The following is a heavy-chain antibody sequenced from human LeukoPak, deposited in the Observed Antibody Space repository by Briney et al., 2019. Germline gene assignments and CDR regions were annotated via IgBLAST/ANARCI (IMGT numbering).Heavy chain of an antibody. CDR2: INPNSGGT. D-gene: IGHD3-22*01. CDR1: GYTFTGYY. CDR3: ASSKAYDSSGYYETTCFDY. V-gene: IGHV1-2*02. J-gene: IGHJ4*02. Sequence: ASXXVSCKASGYTFTGYYMNWVRQAPGQGREWMGWINPNSGGTNYAQKFQGRVTMTRDTSISTDYMELSRLRSDDTAVYYCASSKAYDSSGYYETTCFDYWGQGTLVTVSS.